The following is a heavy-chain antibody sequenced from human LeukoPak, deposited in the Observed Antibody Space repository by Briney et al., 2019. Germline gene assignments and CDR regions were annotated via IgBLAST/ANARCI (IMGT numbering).Heavy chain of an antibody. CDR2: INPNSGGA. Sequence: ASVKVSCKASGYTFTGYYMHWVRQAPGQGLEWMGWINPNSGGANYAQKFQGRVTMTEDTSTDTAYMELSSLRSEDTAVYYCATDLHVDILGLSCWGQGTLVTVSS. D-gene: IGHD2-2*03. V-gene: IGHV1-2*02. CDR1: GYTFTGYY. J-gene: IGHJ4*02. CDR3: ATDLHVDILGLSC.